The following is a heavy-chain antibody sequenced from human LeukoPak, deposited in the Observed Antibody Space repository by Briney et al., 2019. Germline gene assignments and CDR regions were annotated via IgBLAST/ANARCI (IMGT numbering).Heavy chain of an antibody. D-gene: IGHD5-18*01. CDR1: GFTFSSYD. J-gene: IGHJ3*02. Sequence: GGSLRLSCAASGFTFSSYDMHWVRQATGKGLEWVPAIGTAGDTYYPGSVKGRFTISRENAKNSLYLQMNSLRAGDTAVYYCARAHRYSYGLDAFDIWGQGTMVTVSS. CDR3: ARAHRYSYGLDAFDI. V-gene: IGHV3-13*01. CDR2: IGTAGDT.